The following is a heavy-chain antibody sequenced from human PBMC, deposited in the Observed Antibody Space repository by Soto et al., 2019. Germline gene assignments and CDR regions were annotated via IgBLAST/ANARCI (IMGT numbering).Heavy chain of an antibody. CDR1: GYTFTSYG. D-gene: IGHD2-2*02. Sequence: ASVKVSCKASGYTFTSYGISWVRQAPGQGLEWMGWISAYNGNTNYAQKLQGRVTMTTDTSTSTAYMELRSLRSDDTAVYYCARVGSRXEYQLLYADYYYYGMDVWGQGTTVTVSS. CDR2: ISAYNGNT. J-gene: IGHJ6*02. CDR3: ARVGSRXEYQLLYADYYYYGMDV. V-gene: IGHV1-18*01.